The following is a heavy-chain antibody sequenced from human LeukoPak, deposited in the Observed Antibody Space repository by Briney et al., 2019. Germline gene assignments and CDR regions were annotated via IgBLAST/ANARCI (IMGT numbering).Heavy chain of an antibody. CDR2: MNPNSGNT. V-gene: IGHV1-8*01. D-gene: IGHD2-15*01. J-gene: IGHJ3*02. Sequence: GASVKVSCKASGYTFTSYDINWVRQATGQGLEWMGWMNPNSGNTGYAQKFQARVSMTRNTSISTAYMELSSLRSEDTAVYYCTRGLVVLSATSWAFDICGHGTMVTVSS. CDR3: TRGLVVLSATSWAFDI. CDR1: GYTFTSYD.